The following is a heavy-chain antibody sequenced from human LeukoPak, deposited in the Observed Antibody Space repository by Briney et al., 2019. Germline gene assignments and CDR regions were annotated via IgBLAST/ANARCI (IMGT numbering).Heavy chain of an antibody. CDR1: GFTFSSYG. CDR2: IWYDGSNK. J-gene: IGHJ4*02. D-gene: IGHD5-18*01. Sequence: GRSLRLSCAASGFTFSSYGMHWVRQAPGKGVEWVAVIWYDGSNKYYADSVKGRFTISRDNSKNTLYLQMNSLRAEDTAVYYCARDHSYGYFDYWGQGTLVTVSS. CDR3: ARDHSYGYFDY. V-gene: IGHV3-33*01.